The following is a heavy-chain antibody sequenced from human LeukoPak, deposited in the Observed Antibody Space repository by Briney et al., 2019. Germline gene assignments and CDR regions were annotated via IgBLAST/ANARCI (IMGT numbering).Heavy chain of an antibody. CDR2: ISGSGTAT. CDR1: GFTFSSYG. J-gene: IGHJ4*02. Sequence: GGSLRLSCAASGFTFSSYGMSWVRQAPGKGLEWVSAISGSGTATYYADSVKGRFTISRDNAKNSLHLQMNSLRVEDTAVYYCARGHCSGGSCYTYWGQGTLVTVSS. D-gene: IGHD2-15*01. CDR3: ARGHCSGGSCYTY. V-gene: IGHV3-21*01.